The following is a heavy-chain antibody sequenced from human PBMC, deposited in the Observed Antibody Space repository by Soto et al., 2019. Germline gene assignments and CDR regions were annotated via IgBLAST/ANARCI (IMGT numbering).Heavy chain of an antibody. V-gene: IGHV4-31*03. CDR2: IYYSGRT. CDR1: GGSISSGGYY. D-gene: IGHD3-10*02. CDR3: VREMFERRYNCFDP. J-gene: IGHJ5*02. Sequence: QVQLQESGPGLVKPSQTLSLTCTVSGGSISSGGYYWSWIRQHPGKGLEWIGYIYYSGRTYYNPSLKRRVTISVDPSKKQFSLELSSVTAADAAVYYCVREMFERRYNCFDPWGQGTLVTVSS.